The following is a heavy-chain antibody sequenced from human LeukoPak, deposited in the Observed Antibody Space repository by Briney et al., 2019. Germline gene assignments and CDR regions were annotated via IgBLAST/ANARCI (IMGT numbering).Heavy chain of an antibody. J-gene: IGHJ4*02. Sequence: ASVKVSCTASGYTFTGYYMHWVRQAPGQGLEWMGWINPNSGGTNYAQKFQGRVTMTRDTSISTAYMELSRLRSDDTAVYYCAREATVTTGVGYFDYWGQGTLVTVSS. V-gene: IGHV1-2*02. CDR3: AREATVTTGVGYFDY. D-gene: IGHD4-17*01. CDR2: INPNSGGT. CDR1: GYTFTGYY.